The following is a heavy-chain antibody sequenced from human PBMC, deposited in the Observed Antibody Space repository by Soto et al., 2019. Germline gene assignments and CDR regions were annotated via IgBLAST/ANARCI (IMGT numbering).Heavy chain of an antibody. CDR1: GFSFTNYA. V-gene: IGHV3-23*01. Sequence: PGGSLRLSCAASGFSFTNYAMHWVRQASGKGLEWVSSMSGSGGGTYYADSVKGRFTISRDNSKNTLFLQMNNLRAEDTALYYCAGAYCSGTTCYGLYGMDVWGQGTTVTVSS. D-gene: IGHD2-2*01. J-gene: IGHJ6*02. CDR2: MSGSGGGT. CDR3: AGAYCSGTTCYGLYGMDV.